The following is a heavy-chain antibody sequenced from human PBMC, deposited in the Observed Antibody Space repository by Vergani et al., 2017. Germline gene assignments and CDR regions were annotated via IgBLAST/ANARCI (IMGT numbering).Heavy chain of an antibody. CDR2: NYTIGST. J-gene: IGHJ4*02. D-gene: IGHD1-14*01. Sequence: QVQLQESGPGLVKPSQTLSLTCTVSGGSISSGSYYWSWLRQPAGKGLEWSGRNYTIGSTNYNPSLKSRVTISVDTSKNQFSLKLSSVTAADTAVYYCATDSPGSVRATAYLFFDDWGQGSLVSVSS. CDR1: GGSISSGSYY. V-gene: IGHV4-61*02. CDR3: ATDSPGSVRATAYLFFDD.